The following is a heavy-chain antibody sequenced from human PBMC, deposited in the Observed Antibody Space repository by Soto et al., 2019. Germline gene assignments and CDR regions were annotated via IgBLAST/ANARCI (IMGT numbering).Heavy chain of an antibody. J-gene: IGHJ4*02. V-gene: IGHV3-23*01. Sequence: GGSLRLSCAASGFTFSSYAMSWVRQAPGKGLEWVSAISGSGGSTYYADSVKGRFTISRDNSKNTLYLKMNSLRAEDTDVYYCAKGSRGFCSSTSCYDPYVSGWSCYFDYWGQGTLVTVSS. CDR2: ISGSGGST. D-gene: IGHD2-2*01. CDR3: AKGSRGFCSSTSCYDPYVSGWSCYFDY. CDR1: GFTFSSYA.